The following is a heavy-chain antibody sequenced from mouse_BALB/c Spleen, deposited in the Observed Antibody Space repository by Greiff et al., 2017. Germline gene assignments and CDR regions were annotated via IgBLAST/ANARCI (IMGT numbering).Heavy chain of an antibody. CDR2: IGPSDSYT. Sequence: QVQLQQPGAELVKPGASVKLSCKASGYTFTSYWMHWVKQRPGQGLEWIGEIGPSDSYTNYNQKFKGKATLTVDKSSSTAYMQLSSLTSEDSAVYYCARRGADLDYWGQGTSVTVSS. CDR3: ARRGADLDY. J-gene: IGHJ4*01. CDR1: GYTFTSYW. V-gene: IGHV1-69*02.